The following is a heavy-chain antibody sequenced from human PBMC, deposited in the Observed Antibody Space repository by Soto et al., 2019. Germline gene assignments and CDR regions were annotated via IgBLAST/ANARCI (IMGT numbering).Heavy chain of an antibody. D-gene: IGHD2-8*02. J-gene: IGHJ4*02. CDR2: IYYSGST. Sequence: QLQLQESGPGLVKPSETLSLTCTVSGGSISSSSYYWGWIRQPPGKGLEWIGSIYYSGSTYYNPSLKSRVPLSVDTSKNQFSLKLSSVTAADTAVYYGARQSGPAYFDYWGQGTLVTVSS. CDR3: ARQSGPAYFDY. CDR1: GGSISSSSYY. V-gene: IGHV4-39*01.